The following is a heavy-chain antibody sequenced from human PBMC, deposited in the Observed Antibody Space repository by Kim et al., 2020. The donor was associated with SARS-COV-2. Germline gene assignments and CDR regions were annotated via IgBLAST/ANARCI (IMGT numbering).Heavy chain of an antibody. Sequence: SETLSLTCAVYGGSFSGYYWSWIRQPPGKGLEWIGEINHSGSTNYNPSLKSRVTISVDTSKNQFSLKLSSVTAADTAVYYCARGEVGATTNYYYYYMDV. V-gene: IGHV4-34*01. D-gene: IGHD1-26*01. CDR2: INHSGST. CDR1: GGSFSGYY. CDR3: ARGEVGATTNYYYYYMDV. J-gene: IGHJ6*03.